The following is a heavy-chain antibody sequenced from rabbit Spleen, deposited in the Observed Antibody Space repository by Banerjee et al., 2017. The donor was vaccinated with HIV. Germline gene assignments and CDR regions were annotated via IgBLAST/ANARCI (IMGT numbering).Heavy chain of an antibody. Sequence: QSLEESGGGLVQPEGSLTLTCTASGFTFSTYWMSWVRQAPGKGLEWIACSYAGSSGSTYSAIWAKGRFTISKTSSTTVTLQMTSLTAADTATYFCARDTGTSFSTYGMDLWGPGTLVTVS. CDR3: ARDTGTSFSTYGMDL. CDR2: SYAGSSGST. D-gene: IGHD7-1*01. V-gene: IGHV1S40*01. CDR1: GFTFSTYW. J-gene: IGHJ6*01.